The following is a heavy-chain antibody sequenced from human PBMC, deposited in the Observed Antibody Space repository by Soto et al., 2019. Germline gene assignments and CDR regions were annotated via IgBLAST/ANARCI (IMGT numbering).Heavy chain of an antibody. J-gene: IGHJ4*02. CDR3: VKDRMGPCQKPTPADY. CDR2: ISSNGGST. Sequence: PGWSLRLSCSASGFTFSSYAMHWVRQAPGKGLEYVSAISSNGGSTYYADSVKGRFTISRDNSKNTLYLQMISLRAGDTAVYYCVKDRMGPCQKPTPADYGGQGS. D-gene: IGHD2-8*01. CDR1: GFTFSSYA. V-gene: IGHV3-64D*06.